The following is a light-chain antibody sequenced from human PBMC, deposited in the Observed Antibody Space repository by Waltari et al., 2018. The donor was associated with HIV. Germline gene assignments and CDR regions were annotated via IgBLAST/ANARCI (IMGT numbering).Light chain of an antibody. Sequence: QSVLTQPPSASGTPGQRVTFPCSGHSYNIGNNFVSWYQQVPGMAPKLLIYQNDQRPSGVPDRFSGSKSGTSASLAISGLRSEDEADYYCSAWDDKLTALVFGGGTKLTDL. CDR3: SAWDDKLTALV. J-gene: IGLJ2*01. V-gene: IGLV1-47*01. CDR1: SYNIGNNF. CDR2: QND.